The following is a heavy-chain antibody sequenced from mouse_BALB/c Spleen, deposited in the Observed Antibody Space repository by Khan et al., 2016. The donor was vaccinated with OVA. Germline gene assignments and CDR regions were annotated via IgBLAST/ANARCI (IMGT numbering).Heavy chain of an antibody. CDR2: ISPGSGTP. V-gene: IGHV1S41*01. CDR1: GYTFTSYW. Sequence: DLVKPGASVKLSCKASGYTFTSYWINWIKQRPGQGLEWIGRISPGSGTPYYNEMFKGKATLTVDTSSGTAYIQLSSLSSEDSAVYFCARENYYGSSHYAMDYWGQGTSVTVSS. J-gene: IGHJ4*01. CDR3: ARENYYGSSHYAMDY. D-gene: IGHD1-1*01.